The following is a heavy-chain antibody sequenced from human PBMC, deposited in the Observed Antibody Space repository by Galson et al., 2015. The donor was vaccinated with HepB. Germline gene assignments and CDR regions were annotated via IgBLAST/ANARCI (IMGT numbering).Heavy chain of an antibody. D-gene: IGHD2-2*01. J-gene: IGHJ4*02. V-gene: IGHV3-21*01. CDR2: ISSSSSYI. CDR3: ARGRPNHTVPAGNKNGDY. Sequence: SLRLSCAASGFTFSSCSMNWVRQAPGKGLEWVSSISSSSSYIYYADSVKGRFTISRDNAKNSLYLQMNSLRAEDTAVYYCARGRPNHTVPAGNKNGDYWGQGTLVTVSS. CDR1: GFTFSSCS.